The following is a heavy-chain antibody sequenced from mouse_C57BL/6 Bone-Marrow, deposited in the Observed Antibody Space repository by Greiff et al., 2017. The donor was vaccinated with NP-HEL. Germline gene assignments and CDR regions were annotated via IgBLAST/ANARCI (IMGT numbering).Heavy chain of an antibody. CDR1: GYTFTDYN. D-gene: IGHD2-5*01. J-gene: IGHJ2*01. CDR3: ARGSNYPGVCYFDY. CDR2: INPNNGGT. V-gene: IGHV1-18*01. Sequence: VQLKESGPELVKPGASVKIPCKASGYTFTDYNMDWVKQSHGKSLEWIGDINPNNGGTIYNQKFKGKATLTVDKSSSTAYMELRSLTSEDTAVYYCARGSNYPGVCYFDYWGQGTTLTVSS.